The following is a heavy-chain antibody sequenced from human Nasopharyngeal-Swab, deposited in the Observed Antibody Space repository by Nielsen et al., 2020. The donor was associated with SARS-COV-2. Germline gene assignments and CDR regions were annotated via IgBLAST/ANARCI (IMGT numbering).Heavy chain of an antibody. CDR1: GFTFFSYN. V-gene: IGHV3-48*02. J-gene: IGHJ6*02. CDR3: AREMERSVPAAIAYYYYYNMDV. D-gene: IGHD2-2*01. CDR2: ISSSSSTK. Sequence: GGSLRLSCAASGFTFFSYNMNWVRQAPGKGLEWVSYISSSSSTKYYADSVKGRFTISRDNAKNSLYLQMNSLRDEDTAVYYCAREMERSVPAAIAYYYYYNMDVWGQGTTVTVSS.